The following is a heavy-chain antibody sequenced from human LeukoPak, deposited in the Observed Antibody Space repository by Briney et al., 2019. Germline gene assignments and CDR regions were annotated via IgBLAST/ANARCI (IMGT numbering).Heavy chain of an antibody. CDR1: GGSISSSSYS. CDR2: IYYSGST. Sequence: SETLSLTCTVSGGSISSSSYSWGWIRQPPGKGLEWIGSIYYSGSTYYNPSLKSRVTISVDTSKNQFSLKLSSVTAADTAVYYCARGGPYGSGSYYYYMDVWGKGTTVTVSS. CDR3: ARGGPYGSGSYYYYMDV. D-gene: IGHD3-10*01. J-gene: IGHJ6*03. V-gene: IGHV4-39*07.